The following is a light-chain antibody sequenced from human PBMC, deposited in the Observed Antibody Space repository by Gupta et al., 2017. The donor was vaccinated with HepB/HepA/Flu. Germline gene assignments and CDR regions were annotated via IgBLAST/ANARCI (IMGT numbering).Light chain of an antibody. Sequence: EIVLTQSPATLSLSPGERATLSCTASQSVRSYLAWYQQQPGQAPSLLIYDASERAAGIPARFSGSGSGTDFSLTISSLEPEDFALYYCLQRSTWPWTFGQGTKVEVK. V-gene: IGKV3-11*01. J-gene: IGKJ1*01. CDR2: DAS. CDR3: LQRSTWPWT. CDR1: QSVRSY.